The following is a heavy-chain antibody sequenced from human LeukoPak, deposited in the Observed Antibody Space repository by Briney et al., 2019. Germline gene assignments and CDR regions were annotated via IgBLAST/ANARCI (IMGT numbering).Heavy chain of an antibody. CDR3: ARILKNPTYYDYVWGSYRSTIFDY. D-gene: IGHD3-16*02. J-gene: IGHJ4*02. Sequence: SETLSLTCTVSGGSISSSSYYWGWIRQPPGKGLEWIGSIYYSGSTYYNPSLKSRVTISVDTSKNQFSLKLSSVTAADTAVYYCARILKNPTYYDYVWGSYRSTIFDYWGQGTLVTVSS. CDR1: GGSISSSSYY. CDR2: IYYSGST. V-gene: IGHV4-39*01.